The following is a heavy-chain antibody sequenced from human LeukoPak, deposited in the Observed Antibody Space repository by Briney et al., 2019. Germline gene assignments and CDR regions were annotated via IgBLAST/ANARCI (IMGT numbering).Heavy chain of an antibody. CDR1: GGSISSHY. CDR3: ARARGTTYYDFWSGYFIFDY. Sequence: SETLSLTCTVSGGSISSHYWSWIRQPPGKGLEWIGYIYYSGSTNYNPSLKSRVTISVDTSKNQFSLKLSSVTAADTAVYYCARARGTTYYDFWSGYFIFDYWGQGTLVIVSS. D-gene: IGHD3-3*01. J-gene: IGHJ4*02. CDR2: IYYSGST. V-gene: IGHV4-59*11.